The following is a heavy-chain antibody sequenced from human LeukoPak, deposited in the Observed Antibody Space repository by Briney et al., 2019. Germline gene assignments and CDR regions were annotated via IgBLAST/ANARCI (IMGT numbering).Heavy chain of an antibody. Sequence: ASVKVSCKASGYTFTSYGISWVRQAPGQGLEWMGWISAYNGNTNYAQKLQGRVTMTTDTSTSTAYMELRSLRSDDTAVYYCARAGLLWFGELSQVGLMDVWGKGTTVTVSS. CDR2: ISAYNGNT. J-gene: IGHJ6*04. V-gene: IGHV1-18*04. CDR1: GYTFTSYG. D-gene: IGHD3-10*01. CDR3: ARAGLLWFGELSQVGLMDV.